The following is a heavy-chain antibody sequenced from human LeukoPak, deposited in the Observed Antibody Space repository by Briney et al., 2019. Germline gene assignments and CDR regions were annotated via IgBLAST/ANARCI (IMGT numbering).Heavy chain of an antibody. CDR3: AKGGYCSGGSCYDDY. Sequence: GGSLRLSCAASGITFSSYGMSWVRQAPGKGLEWVSAISGSGGSTYYANSVKGRFTISRDNSKNTLYLQMNSLRAEDTALYYCAKGGYCSGGSCYDDYWGQGTLVTVSS. CDR2: ISGSGGST. J-gene: IGHJ4*02. V-gene: IGHV3-23*01. CDR1: GITFSSYG. D-gene: IGHD2-15*01.